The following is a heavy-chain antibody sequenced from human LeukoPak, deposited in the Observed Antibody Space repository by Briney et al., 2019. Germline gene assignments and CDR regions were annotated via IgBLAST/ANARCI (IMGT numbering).Heavy chain of an antibody. CDR1: GFIFSTYS. D-gene: IGHD5-12*01. CDR2: ISSSGSYK. J-gene: IGHJ4*02. CDR3: ARDYPTTQWLLSGGDF. Sequence: GGSLRLSCAASGFIFSTYSMNWVRQAPGKRLEWVSSISSSGSYKYYADSVKGRFTISRDNAKNSLSLQMNSLRAEDMAVYYCARDYPTTQWLLSGGDFWGQGALVTVSS. V-gene: IGHV3-21*01.